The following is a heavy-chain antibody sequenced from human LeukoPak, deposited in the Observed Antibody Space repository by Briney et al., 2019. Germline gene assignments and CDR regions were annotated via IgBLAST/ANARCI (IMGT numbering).Heavy chain of an antibody. J-gene: IGHJ4*02. CDR2: ITSGSSTI. D-gene: IGHD7-27*01. CDR3: ARDHKDWGVFDY. CDR1: GFTFSSYS. V-gene: IGHV3-48*04. Sequence: GSLRLSCAASGFTFSSYSMNWVRQAPGKGLGWVSYITSGSSTIYYADSVKGRFTVSRDNAENSLYLQMNSLRAEDTAVYYCARDHKDWGVFDYWGQGALATVSS.